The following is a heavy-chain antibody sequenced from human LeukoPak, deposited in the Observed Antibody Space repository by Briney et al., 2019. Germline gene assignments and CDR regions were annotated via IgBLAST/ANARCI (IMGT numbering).Heavy chain of an antibody. CDR3: ARAVGHGSGSPRMDV. J-gene: IGHJ6*04. V-gene: IGHV3-48*01. CDR1: GFTFNTHS. CDR2: ILSSSSTI. D-gene: IGHD3-10*01. Sequence: GGSLRLSCAASGFTFNTHSMNWVRQAPGKGLEWVSYILSSSSTIYYADSVKGRFTISRDNAKNSLFLQMNSLRADDTTVYYCARAVGHGSGSPRMDVWGNGTTVTVSS.